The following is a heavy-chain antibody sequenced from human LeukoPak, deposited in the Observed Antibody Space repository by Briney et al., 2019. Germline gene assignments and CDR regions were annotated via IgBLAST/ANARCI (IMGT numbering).Heavy chain of an antibody. D-gene: IGHD3-16*01. CDR2: ISASKT. J-gene: IGHJ5*02. V-gene: IGHV1-18*01. Sequence: ASVKVSYKASRYPVSTYNLVWVGQAAGQGVEGMGWISASKTNYAQHSKGRLTMTTDTSTGTAQMKLGILRCADTAVDSCARDNGGMAPRFVPWGQGTQVTVSS. CDR1: RYPVSTYN. CDR3: ARDNGGMAPRFVP.